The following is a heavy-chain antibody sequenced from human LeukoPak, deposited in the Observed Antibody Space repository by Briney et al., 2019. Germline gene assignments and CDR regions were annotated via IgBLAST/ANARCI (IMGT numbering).Heavy chain of an antibody. V-gene: IGHV4-59*01. D-gene: IGHD4-23*01. CDR1: GGSISSYY. Sequence: PSETLSLTCTVSGGSISSYYWSWIRQPPGKGLEWIGYIYYSGSTNYNPSLKSRVTISVDTSKNQFSLKLSSVTAADTAVYYCARETLNDAFDIWGQGTMVTVSS. CDR2: IYYSGST. CDR3: ARETLNDAFDI. J-gene: IGHJ3*02.